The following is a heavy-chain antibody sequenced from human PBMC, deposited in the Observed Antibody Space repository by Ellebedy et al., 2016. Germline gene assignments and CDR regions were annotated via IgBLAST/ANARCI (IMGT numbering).Heavy chain of an antibody. J-gene: IGHJ5*02. V-gene: IGHV1-3*01. D-gene: IGHD1-14*01. CDR1: GYTFTSYA. CDR2: INAGNGNT. Sequence: ASVKVSXXASGYTFTSYAMHWVRQAPGQRLEWMGWINAGNGNTKYSQKFQGRVTITRDTSASTAYMELSSLRSEDTAVYYCARGLSEDYNWFDPWGQGTLVTVSS. CDR3: ARGLSEDYNWFDP.